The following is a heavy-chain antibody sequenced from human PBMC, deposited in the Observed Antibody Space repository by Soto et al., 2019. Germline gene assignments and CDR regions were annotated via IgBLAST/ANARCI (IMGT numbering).Heavy chain of an antibody. CDR2: IYYRGST. CDR3: ASLVIIGRELTTGGDA. Sequence: SETLSLTWTVSVDSMSGSHWNWIRQPLGKPLEWIGYIYYRGSTNYNPSLKSRLTLSVDTSKNQIFLRLNSVTAADTAVYYCASLVIIGRELTTGGDAWG. J-gene: IGHJ3*01. CDR1: VDSMSGSH. V-gene: IGHV4-59*01. D-gene: IGHD2-8*02.